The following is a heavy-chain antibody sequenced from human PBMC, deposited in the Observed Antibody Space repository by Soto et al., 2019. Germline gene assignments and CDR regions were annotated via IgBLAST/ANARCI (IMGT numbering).Heavy chain of an antibody. CDR2: INSAGTT. CDR1: GFTFSTYA. Sequence: PGGSLRLSCAASGFTFSTYAMTWVRQAPGKGLEWVSAINSAGTTYYADSVKGRFTISRDNAENTLYLQMNGLRAEDTAVYYCAKDWYEDYWGQGTLVTVSS. J-gene: IGHJ4*02. V-gene: IGHV3-23*01. CDR3: AKDWYEDY. D-gene: IGHD6-13*01.